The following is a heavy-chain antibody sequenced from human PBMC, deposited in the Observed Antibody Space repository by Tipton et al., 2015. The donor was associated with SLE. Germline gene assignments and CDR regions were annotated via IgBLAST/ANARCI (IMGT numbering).Heavy chain of an antibody. CDR1: GGSISSHY. Sequence: LRLSCTVSGGSISSHYWNWIRQPPGKGLEWIGYIYYSGSTNYNPSLKSRVTISVDTSKNQFSLKLSSVTAADTAVYYCAREGRFGEFYYYYGMDVWGQGTTVTVSS. V-gene: IGHV4-59*11. D-gene: IGHD3-10*01. CDR2: IYYSGST. J-gene: IGHJ6*02. CDR3: AREGRFGEFYYYYGMDV.